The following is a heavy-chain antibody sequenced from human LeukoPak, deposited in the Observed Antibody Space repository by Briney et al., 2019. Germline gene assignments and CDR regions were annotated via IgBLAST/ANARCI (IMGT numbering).Heavy chain of an antibody. CDR2: ISGSGGST. D-gene: IGHD2-2*01. V-gene: IGHV3-23*01. CDR1: GFAFSSYA. CDR3: ADLGGYCSSTSCYGDY. J-gene: IGHJ4*02. Sequence: GGSLRLSCAASGFAFSSYAMSWVRQAPGKGLEWVSAISGSGGSTYYADSVKGRFTISRDNSKNTLYLQMNSLRAEDTAVYYCADLGGYCSSTSCYGDYWGQGTLVTVSS.